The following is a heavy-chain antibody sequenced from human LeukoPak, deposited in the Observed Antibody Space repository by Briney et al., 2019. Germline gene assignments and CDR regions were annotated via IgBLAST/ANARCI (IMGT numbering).Heavy chain of an antibody. Sequence: SQTLSLTCGLSGDSASSNSAAWNWIRQSPSRGLEWLVSTYYRSKWYNDYAVAVKSRMTINPDTSKNQISLQLNSVTPEDTAVYYCARSTSPLGAFDIWGQGTMVTVSS. CDR1: GDSASSNSAA. CDR2: TYYRSKWYN. J-gene: IGHJ3*02. V-gene: IGHV6-1*01. D-gene: IGHD5/OR15-5a*01. CDR3: ARSTSPLGAFDI.